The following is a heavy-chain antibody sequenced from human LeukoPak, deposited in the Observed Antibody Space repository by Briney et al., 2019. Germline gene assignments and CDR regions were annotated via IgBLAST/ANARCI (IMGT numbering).Heavy chain of an antibody. J-gene: IGHJ6*02. CDR1: GYTFTSYY. D-gene: IGHD2-15*01. Sequence: ASVKVSCKASGYTFTSYYMHWVRQAPVQGLEWMGIINPSGGSTSYAQKFQGRVTMTRDTSTSTVYMELSSLRSEDTAVYYCARERYCSGGSCYYYGMDVWGQGTTVIVSS. CDR2: INPSGGST. V-gene: IGHV1-46*01. CDR3: ARERYCSGGSCYYYGMDV.